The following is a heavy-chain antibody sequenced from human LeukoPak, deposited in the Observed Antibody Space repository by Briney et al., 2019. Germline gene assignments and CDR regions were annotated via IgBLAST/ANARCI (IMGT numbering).Heavy chain of an antibody. V-gene: IGHV1-46*04. CDR1: EDTFTRHY. Sequence: GASVKVSCKASEDTFTRHYMHWVRQAPGQGLEWIGLINPNDNSIDYTQKLRGRVTVNRDRSTSTVYMELNSLRSDDTAVYYCAREGGSYKHFDYWGQGSLITVSS. CDR2: INPNDNSI. J-gene: IGHJ4*02. CDR3: AREGGSYKHFDY. D-gene: IGHD3-10*01.